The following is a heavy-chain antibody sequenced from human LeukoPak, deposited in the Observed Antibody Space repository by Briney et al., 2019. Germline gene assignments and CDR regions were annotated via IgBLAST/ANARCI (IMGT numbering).Heavy chain of an antibody. J-gene: IGHJ3*02. V-gene: IGHV3-7*01. D-gene: IGHD4-17*01. Sequence: PGRSLRLSCVASGFTFNNYAMTWVRHAPGKGLEWVSNIKQDGSEKYYVDSVKGRFTISRDNAKNSLYLQMNSLRAEDTAVYYCARDRTTMKAFDIWGQGTMVTVSS. CDR3: ARDRTTMKAFDI. CDR2: IKQDGSEK. CDR1: GFTFNNYA.